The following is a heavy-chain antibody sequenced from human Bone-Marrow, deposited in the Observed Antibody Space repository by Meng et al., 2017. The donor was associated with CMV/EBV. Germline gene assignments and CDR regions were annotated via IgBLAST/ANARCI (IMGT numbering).Heavy chain of an antibody. CDR3: AKDRRIGLQRRYIAAAGIDY. V-gene: IGHV3-23*01. J-gene: IGHJ4*02. Sequence: GGSLRLSCAASGFTFSSYAMSWVRQAPGKGLEWVSAISGSGGSTYYADSVKGRFTISRDNSKNTLYLQMNSLRAEDTAVYYCAKDRRIGLQRRYIAAAGIDYWGQGPLVTVYS. CDR2: ISGSGGST. CDR1: GFTFSSYA. D-gene: IGHD6-13*01.